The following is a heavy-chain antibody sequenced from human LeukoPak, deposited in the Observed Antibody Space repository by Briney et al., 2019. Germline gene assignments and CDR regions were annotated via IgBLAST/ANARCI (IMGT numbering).Heavy chain of an antibody. J-gene: IGHJ4*02. V-gene: IGHV3-23*01. Sequence: PGGSLRLSCAASGFTFSIYAMSWVRQAPGKGLEWVSAIGGSGGSTYYADSVKGRFTISRDNSKNTLYLQMNSLRAEDTAVYYCAKLVGPTGWGCFDYWGQGTLVTVSS. CDR1: GFTFSIYA. CDR2: IGGSGGST. D-gene: IGHD1-26*01. CDR3: AKLVGPTGWGCFDY.